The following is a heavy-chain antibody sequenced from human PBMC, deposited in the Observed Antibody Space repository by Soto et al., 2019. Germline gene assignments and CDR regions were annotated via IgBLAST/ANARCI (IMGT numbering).Heavy chain of an antibody. Sequence: EVQLVESGGGLVQPGGSLRLSCAASGFTFSSYWMSWVRQAPGKGLEWVANIKQDGSEKYYVDSVKGRFTISRDNAKNSLYLQMNSLRAEDTAVYYSARGLGIRGNWWDPWGQGTLVTVSS. V-gene: IGHV3-7*01. D-gene: IGHD7-27*01. J-gene: IGHJ5*02. CDR2: IKQDGSEK. CDR1: GFTFSSYW. CDR3: ARGLGIRGNWWDP.